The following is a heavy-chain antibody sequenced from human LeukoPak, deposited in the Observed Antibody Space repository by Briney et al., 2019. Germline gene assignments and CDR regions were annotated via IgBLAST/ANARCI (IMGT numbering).Heavy chain of an antibody. V-gene: IGHV1-69*02. D-gene: IGHD5-18*01. CDR1: GGTFSSYT. CDR3: ARSPSRERKWIQLWSPNFDY. J-gene: IGHJ4*02. Sequence: SSVKVSCKASGGTFSSYTISWVRQAPGQGLEWMGRIIPILGIANYAQKLRGRVTITADKSTSTAYMELSSLRSEDTAVYYCARSPSRERKWIQLWSPNFDYWGQGTLVTVSS. CDR2: IIPILGIA.